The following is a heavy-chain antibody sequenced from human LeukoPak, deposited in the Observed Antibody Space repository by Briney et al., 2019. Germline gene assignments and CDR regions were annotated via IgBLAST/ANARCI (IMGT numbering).Heavy chain of an antibody. D-gene: IGHD6-19*01. Sequence: PSETLSLTCTVLGGSISSSSYYWGWIRQPPGKGREWIGSIYYSGSTYYNPSLKSRVAISVDTSKNQFSLKLSSVTAADTAVYYCARQKGYSSGWYFDYWGQGTLVTVSS. CDR3: ARQKGYSSGWYFDY. CDR1: GGSISSSSYY. CDR2: IYYSGST. J-gene: IGHJ4*02. V-gene: IGHV4-39*01.